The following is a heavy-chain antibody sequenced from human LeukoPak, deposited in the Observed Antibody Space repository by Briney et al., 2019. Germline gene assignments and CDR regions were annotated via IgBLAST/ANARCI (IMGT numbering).Heavy chain of an antibody. CDR3: AKDSSDYYDCSGYYVN. CDR2: ISWNSGSI. V-gene: IGHV3-9*01. D-gene: IGHD3-22*01. CDR1: GFTFDDYA. Sequence: PGGSLRLSCAASGFTFDDYAMHWVRQAPGKGLEWVSGISWNSGSIGYADSVKGRFTISRDNAKNSLYLQMNSLRAEDTALYYCAKDSSDYYDCSGYYVNWGQGTLVTVSS. J-gene: IGHJ4*02.